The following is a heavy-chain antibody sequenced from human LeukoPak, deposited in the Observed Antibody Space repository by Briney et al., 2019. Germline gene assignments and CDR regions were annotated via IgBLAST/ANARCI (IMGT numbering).Heavy chain of an antibody. D-gene: IGHD3-10*01. J-gene: IGHJ4*02. CDR3: ARGATYYYGSGSYLVY. Sequence: SETLSLTXTVSGYSISSGYYWGWIRQPPGKGLEWIGSIYHSGSTDYNPSLKSRVTISVDTSKNQFSLKLSSVTAADTAVYYCARGATYYYGSGSYLVYWGQGTLVTVSS. V-gene: IGHV4-38-2*02. CDR2: IYHSGST. CDR1: GYSISSGYY.